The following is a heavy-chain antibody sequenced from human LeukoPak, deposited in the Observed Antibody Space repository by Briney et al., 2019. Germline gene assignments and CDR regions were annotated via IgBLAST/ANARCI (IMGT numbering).Heavy chain of an antibody. D-gene: IGHD6-13*01. V-gene: IGHV4-59*01. CDR2: IYYSGST. Sequence: SETLSLTCTVSADSISSYYWSWIRQPPGKGLEWIGYIYYSGSTNYNPSLKSRVTISVDTSKNQFSLKLSSVTAADTAVYYCAKDILAAGLFFDYWGQGILVTVSS. CDR3: AKDILAAGLFFDY. J-gene: IGHJ4*02. CDR1: ADSISSYY.